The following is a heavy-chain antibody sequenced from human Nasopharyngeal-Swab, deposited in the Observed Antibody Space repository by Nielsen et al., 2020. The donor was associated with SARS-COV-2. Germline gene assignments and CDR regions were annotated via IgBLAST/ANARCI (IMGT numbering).Heavy chain of an antibody. Sequence: ASVKVSCKASGYTFTSYAMHWVRQAPGQRLEWMGWINAGNGNTKYSQKFQGRVTITRDTSASTVYMELSSLRSEDTAVYYCARDRRYFDWVADYWGQGTLVTVSS. V-gene: IGHV1-3*01. CDR2: INAGNGNT. J-gene: IGHJ4*02. D-gene: IGHD3-9*01. CDR3: ARDRRYFDWVADY. CDR1: GYTFTSYA.